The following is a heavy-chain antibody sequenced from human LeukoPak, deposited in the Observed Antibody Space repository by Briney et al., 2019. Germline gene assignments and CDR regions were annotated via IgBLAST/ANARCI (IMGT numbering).Heavy chain of an antibody. Sequence: GGSLRLSCAASGFTFSRYDMHWVRHATGKGLEWISSIGTVGDTYYIGSVKGRFTISRENAINYLFLQMHSLRAGDTAVFYWVRGGEIGFACWGEGTLVTVSS. CDR2: IGTVGDT. J-gene: IGHJ4*02. CDR3: VRGGEIGFAC. CDR1: GFTFSRYD. V-gene: IGHV3-13*04. D-gene: IGHD3-16*01.